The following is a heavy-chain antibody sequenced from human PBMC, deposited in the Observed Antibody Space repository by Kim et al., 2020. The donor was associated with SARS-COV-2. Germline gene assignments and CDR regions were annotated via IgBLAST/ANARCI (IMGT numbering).Heavy chain of an antibody. CDR1: GFTFSDYR. V-gene: IGHV3-48*01. CDR2: ISNDGGGI. Sequence: GGSLRLSCVAFGFTFSDYRMNWVRQAPGKGLEWLSFISNDGGGIYYADSVRGRFTVSRDDAKNSLYLQMNSLTVDDTAVYYCVRDGRPGIWCPALDSWG. J-gene: IGHJ5*01. D-gene: IGHD6-13*01. CDR3: VRDGRPGIWCPALDS.